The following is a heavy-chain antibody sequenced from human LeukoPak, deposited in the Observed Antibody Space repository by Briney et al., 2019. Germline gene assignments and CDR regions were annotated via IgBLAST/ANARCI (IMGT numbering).Heavy chain of an antibody. D-gene: IGHD3-10*01. V-gene: IGHV3-30*18. J-gene: IGHJ6*02. Sequence: GRSLRLSCAASGFTFSSYGMHWVRQAPGKGLEWVAVISYDGSNKYYADSVKGRFTISRDNSKDTLYLQMNSLRAEDTAVYYCAKERVYYYGSGSYYNVRVNGMDVWGQGTTVTVSS. CDR1: GFTFSSYG. CDR2: ISYDGSNK. CDR3: AKERVYYYGSGSYYNVRVNGMDV.